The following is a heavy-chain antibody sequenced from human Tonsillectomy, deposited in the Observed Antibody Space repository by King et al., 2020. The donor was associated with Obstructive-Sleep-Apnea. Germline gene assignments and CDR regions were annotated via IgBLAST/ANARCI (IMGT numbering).Heavy chain of an antibody. J-gene: IGHJ5*02. CDR3: ARDKPPSRWFDP. CDR1: GGSISSSSYY. CDR2: IYYSGST. V-gene: IGHV4-39*07. Sequence: LQLQESGPGLVKPSETLSLTCTVSGGSISSSSYYWGWIRQPPGKGLEWIGSIYYSGSTYYNPSLKSRVTISVDTSKNQFSLKLSSVTAADTAVYYCARDKPPSRWFDPWGQGTLVTVSS.